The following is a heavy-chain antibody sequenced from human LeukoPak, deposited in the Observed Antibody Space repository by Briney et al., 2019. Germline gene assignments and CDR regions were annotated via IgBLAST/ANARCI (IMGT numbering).Heavy chain of an antibody. CDR2: IYTSGST. D-gene: IGHD6-6*01. CDR3: ARASSKQLVRSTAFDI. CDR1: GGSISSGSYY. Sequence: SETLSLTCTVSGGSISSGSYYWSWIRQPAGKGLEWIGRIYTSGSTNYNPSLKSRDTISVDTSKNQFSLKLSSVTAADTAVYYCARASSKQLVRSTAFDIWGQGTMVTVSS. V-gene: IGHV4-61*02. J-gene: IGHJ3*02.